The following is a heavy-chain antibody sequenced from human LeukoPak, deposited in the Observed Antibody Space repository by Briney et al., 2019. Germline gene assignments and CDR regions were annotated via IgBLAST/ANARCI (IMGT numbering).Heavy chain of an antibody. J-gene: IGHJ4*02. V-gene: IGHV3-9*01. CDR1: GFTFDGYA. D-gene: IGHD5-12*01. CDR3: AKAPHPYDYNAPTDY. Sequence: GGSLRLSCAASGFTFDGYAMHWVRQAPGKGLEWVSGISWNSGSIGYADSVKGRFTISRDNAKNSLYLQMNSLRAEDTALYYCAKAPHPYDYNAPTDYWGQGTLVTVSS. CDR2: ISWNSGSI.